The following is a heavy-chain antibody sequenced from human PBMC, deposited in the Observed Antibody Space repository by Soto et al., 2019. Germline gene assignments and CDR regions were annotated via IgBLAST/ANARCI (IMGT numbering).Heavy chain of an antibody. J-gene: IGHJ6*02. CDR3: ARDIESVTAKHFFYYYAMDV. CDR1: GFTFSNYV. CDR2: VSANNGHT. D-gene: IGHD2-8*01. V-gene: IGHV1-18*01. Sequence: ASVKVSCKASGFTFSNYVLNWVLQAPGQGLEWMGWVSANNGHTNYAQNLQGRVSMTTDTSTSTAYMELRGLTFDDTAVYYCARDIESVTAKHFFYYYAMDVWGQGTTVTVS.